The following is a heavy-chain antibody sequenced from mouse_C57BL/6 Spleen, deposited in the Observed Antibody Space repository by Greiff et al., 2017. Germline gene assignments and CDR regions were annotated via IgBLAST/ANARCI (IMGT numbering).Heavy chain of an antibody. CDR1: GFNIKNTY. Sequence: EVQLQESVAELVRPGASVKLSCTASGFNIKNTYMHWVKQRPEQGLEWIGRIDPANGNTKYAPKFQGKAPITADTSSNTAYLQLSSLTSEDTAIYYCARGAYYYGSREYFDVWGTGTTVTVSS. CDR2: IDPANGNT. V-gene: IGHV14-3*01. CDR3: ARGAYYYGSREYFDV. D-gene: IGHD1-1*01. J-gene: IGHJ1*03.